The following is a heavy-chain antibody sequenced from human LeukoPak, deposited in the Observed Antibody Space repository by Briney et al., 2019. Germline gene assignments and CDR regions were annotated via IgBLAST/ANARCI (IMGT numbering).Heavy chain of an antibody. Sequence: SETLSLTCTVSGGSISSSSYYWGWIRQPPGKGLEWIGSIYYSGSTYYNPSLKSRVTISVDTSKNQFSLKLSSVTAADTAVYYCARESYYDSSGYGYWGQGTLVTVSS. CDR1: GGSISSSSYY. V-gene: IGHV4-39*07. J-gene: IGHJ4*02. CDR3: ARESYYDSSGYGY. D-gene: IGHD3-22*01. CDR2: IYYSGST.